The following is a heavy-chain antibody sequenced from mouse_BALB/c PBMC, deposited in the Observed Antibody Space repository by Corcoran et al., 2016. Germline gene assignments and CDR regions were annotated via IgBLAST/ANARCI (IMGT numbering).Heavy chain of an antibody. J-gene: IGHJ4*01. CDR3: ASGGNYNYAMDY. D-gene: IGHD2-1*01. Sequence: EVQLQQSGAELVKPGASVKLTCTASGFNIKDTYMHWVMQRPEQGLEWIGRIDPANGNTKYDPKFQGKATITADTSSNTAYLQLSSLTSEDTAVYYCASGGNYNYAMDYWGQGTSVTVSS. CDR2: IDPANGNT. V-gene: IGHV14-3*02. CDR1: GFNIKDTY.